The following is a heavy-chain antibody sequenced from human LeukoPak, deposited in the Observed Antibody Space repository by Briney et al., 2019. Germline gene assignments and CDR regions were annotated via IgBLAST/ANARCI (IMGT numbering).Heavy chain of an antibody. D-gene: IGHD6-19*01. J-gene: IGHJ4*02. CDR2: ISYGGSNK. V-gene: IGHV3-30-3*01. CDR1: GFTFSSYA. CDR3: ARVYTRVADFDY. Sequence: GGSLRLSCAASGFTFSSYATHWVRQAPGKGLEWVAVISYGGSNKYYADSVKGRFTISRGNSKNTLYLQMNSLRAEDTAVYYCARVYTRVADFDYWGQGTLVTVSS.